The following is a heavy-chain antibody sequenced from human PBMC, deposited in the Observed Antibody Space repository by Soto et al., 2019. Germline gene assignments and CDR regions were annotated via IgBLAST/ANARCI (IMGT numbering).Heavy chain of an antibody. CDR2: IYHSGST. D-gene: IGHD6-13*01. J-gene: IGHJ4*02. Sequence: QVQLQESGPGLVKPSETLSLTCAVSGGSITSYYWSWIRQAPGKGLEWIGYIYHSGSTDYNPSLKSRVTMSLDPSQNLVSLRLTSVTAADTAVYSCPAAPPHWGQGTLVTVSS. CDR1: GGSITSYY. CDR3: PAAPPH. V-gene: IGHV4-59*01.